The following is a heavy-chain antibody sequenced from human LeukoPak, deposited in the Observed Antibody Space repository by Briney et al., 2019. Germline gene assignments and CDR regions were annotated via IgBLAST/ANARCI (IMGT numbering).Heavy chain of an antibody. CDR3: ARNYYDSSGYCAY. CDR2: ISSSGSTI. V-gene: IGHV3-11*01. CDR1: GFTFSDYY. J-gene: IGHJ4*02. D-gene: IGHD3-22*01. Sequence: GGSLRLSCAASGFTFSDYYMSWIRQAPGKGLKWVSYISSSGSTIYYADSVKGRLPISRDNAKNSLYLQMNSLRAEDTAVYYCARNYYDSSGYCAYWGEGILVTVSS.